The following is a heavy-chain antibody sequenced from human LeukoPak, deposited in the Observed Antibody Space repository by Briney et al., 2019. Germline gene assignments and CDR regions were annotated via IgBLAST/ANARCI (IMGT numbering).Heavy chain of an antibody. Sequence: GGSLRLSCIVSGFTVSDYDMNWVRQAPGKGLEWVSSISGSSYYIYFADSLKGRFTISRDNAKNSLYLQMNSLRVEDTAVYYCARGSSLWIGDPLGSYWGQGTLVTVSS. CDR2: ISGSSYYI. CDR3: ARGSSLWIGDPLGSY. D-gene: IGHD3-10*01. V-gene: IGHV3-21*01. CDR1: GFTVSDYD. J-gene: IGHJ4*02.